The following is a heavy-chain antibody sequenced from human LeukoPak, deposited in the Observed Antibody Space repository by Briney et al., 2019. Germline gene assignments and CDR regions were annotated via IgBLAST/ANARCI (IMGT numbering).Heavy chain of an antibody. CDR3: ARELRRGGGFRRYYFDY. D-gene: IGHD2-15*01. CDR2: IYYSGST. J-gene: IGHJ4*02. Sequence: ASETLSLTCTVSGGSISSSSYYWGWIRQPPGKGLEWIGSIYYSGSTYYNPSLKSRVTISVDTSKSQFSLKLSSVTAADTAVYYCARELRRGGGFRRYYFDYWGQGTLVTVSS. CDR1: GGSISSSSYY. V-gene: IGHV4-39*07.